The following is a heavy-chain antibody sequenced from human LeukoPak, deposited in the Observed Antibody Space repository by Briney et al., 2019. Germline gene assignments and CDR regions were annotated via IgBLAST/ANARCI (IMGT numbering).Heavy chain of an antibody. J-gene: IGHJ6*02. CDR2: IYPGDSDT. Sequence: GESLKISCKVSGYSFTGYWIGWVRRMPGKGLEWMGIIYPGDSDTRYSPSFQGQVTISADRSINTAYLQWSGLKASDTAMYYCARLIGGGPNYYGMDVWGQGTTVTVSS. D-gene: IGHD3-10*01. CDR1: GYSFTGYW. V-gene: IGHV5-51*01. CDR3: ARLIGGGPNYYGMDV.